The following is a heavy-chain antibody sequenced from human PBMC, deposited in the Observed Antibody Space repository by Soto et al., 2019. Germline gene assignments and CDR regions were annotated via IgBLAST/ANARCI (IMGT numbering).Heavy chain of an antibody. CDR2: INHSGST. CDR1: GGSFSGYY. V-gene: IGHV4-34*01. CDR3: ARVDTSMGATCVSY. Sequence: PSETLSLTCAVYGGSFSGYYWTWIRQPPGTGLEWIGEINHSGSTNYNPSLKSRVTISVDTSKNQFSLKLTSVTAADTAVYYCARVDTSMGATCVSYWGQGTLVTVSS. J-gene: IGHJ4*02. D-gene: IGHD1-26*01.